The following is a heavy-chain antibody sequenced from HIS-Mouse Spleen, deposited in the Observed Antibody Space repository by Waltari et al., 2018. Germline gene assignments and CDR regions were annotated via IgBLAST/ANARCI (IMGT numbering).Heavy chain of an antibody. CDR3: AREIPYSSSWYDWYFDL. J-gene: IGHJ2*01. CDR1: GGSISSSSYY. D-gene: IGHD6-13*01. V-gene: IGHV4-39*07. Sequence: QLQLQESGTGLVKPSETLSLTCTVSGGSISSSSYYWGGIRQPPGKGLEWIGSIYYSGSTYYNPFLKSRVTISVDTSKNQFSLKLSSVTAADTAVYYCAREIPYSSSWYDWYFDLWGRGTLVTVSS. CDR2: IYYSGST.